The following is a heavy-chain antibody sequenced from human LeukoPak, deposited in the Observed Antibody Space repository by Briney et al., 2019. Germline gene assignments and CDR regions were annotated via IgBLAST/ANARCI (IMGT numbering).Heavy chain of an antibody. D-gene: IGHD6-6*01. CDR1: GFTVSSNY. V-gene: IGHV3-53*05. Sequence: GGSLRLSCAASGFTVSSNYMSWVRQAPGKGLEWVSVIYSGGSTYYADSVKGRFTISRDNSKNTLYLQMNSLRSEDTAVYYCARDVKYSSSYYYYGMDVWGQGTTVTVSS. J-gene: IGHJ6*02. CDR3: ARDVKYSSSYYYYGMDV. CDR2: IYSGGST.